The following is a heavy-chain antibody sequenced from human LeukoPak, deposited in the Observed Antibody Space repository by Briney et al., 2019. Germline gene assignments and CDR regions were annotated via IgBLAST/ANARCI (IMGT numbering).Heavy chain of an antibody. CDR1: GGSFSGYY. CDR2: INHSGST. CDR3: ATYTHWVAGDV. Sequence: SETLSLTCAVYGGSFSGYYWSWIRQPPGKGLEWIGEINHSGSTNYNPSLKSRVTISVDTSKNQFSLKLSSVTAADTAVYYCATYTHWVAGDVWGQGTTVTASS. D-gene: IGHD3-16*01. V-gene: IGHV4-34*01. J-gene: IGHJ6*02.